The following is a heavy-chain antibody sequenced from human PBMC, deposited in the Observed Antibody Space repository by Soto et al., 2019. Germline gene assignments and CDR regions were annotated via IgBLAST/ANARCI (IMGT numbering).Heavy chain of an antibody. CDR2: ISYDGSNK. V-gene: IGHV3-30-3*01. CDR1: GFTFSSYA. CDR3: ARDLSSGWSYYFDY. Sequence: QVQLVESGGGVVQPGRSLRLSCAASGFTFSSYAMHWVRQAPGKGLEWVAVISYDGSNKYYADSVKGRFTISRDNSKNTLYLQMNSLRAEDTAVYYCARDLSSGWSYYFDYWGQGTLVTVSS. J-gene: IGHJ4*02. D-gene: IGHD6-19*01.